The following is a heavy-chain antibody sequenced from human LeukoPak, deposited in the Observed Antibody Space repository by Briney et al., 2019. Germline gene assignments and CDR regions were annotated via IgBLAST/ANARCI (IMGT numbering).Heavy chain of an antibody. CDR2: INSDGSTT. J-gene: IGHJ5*02. V-gene: IGHV3-74*01. Sequence: GGSLRLSCAASGFTFRSYSMHWVRQAPGKGLVWVSRINSDGSTTSYADSVKGRFTISRDNAKNTLYLQMNSLRGEDTAAYYCTRSDWFDPWGQGTLVTVSS. CDR1: GFTFRSYS. CDR3: TRSDWFDP.